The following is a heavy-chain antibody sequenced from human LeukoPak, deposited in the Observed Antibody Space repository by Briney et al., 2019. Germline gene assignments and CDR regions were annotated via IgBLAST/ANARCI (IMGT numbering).Heavy chain of an antibody. D-gene: IGHD3-3*01. CDR2: ISDSGGST. CDR3: AKEGDTGCWCGYYNNCLDY. J-gene: IGHJ4*02. V-gene: IGHV3-23*01. CDR1: GFTFSSYG. Sequence: GGSLRLSCAASGFTFSSYGMSWVRQAPGEGLEWVAAISDSGGSTYYADSVKGRFTISRDNSNNTLYLQMNSLRAEDTAVYYCAKEGDTGCWCGYYNNCLDYWGQGTMVTVSS.